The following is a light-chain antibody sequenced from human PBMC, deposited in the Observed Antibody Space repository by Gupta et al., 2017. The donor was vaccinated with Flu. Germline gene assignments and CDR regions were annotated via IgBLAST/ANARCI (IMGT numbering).Light chain of an antibody. CDR2: GAS. J-gene: IGKJ1*01. CDR3: QQYGRSPRT. Sequence: EIVLTQSPGTLSSSPGERATLSCRASQSVSSSYFAWYQQKPGQAPRLLIYGASSRATGIPDRFSGSGSGTDFTLTIIRMKPEDFAVYYCQQYGRSPRTFGQGTKVEIK. CDR1: QSVSSSY. V-gene: IGKV3-20*01.